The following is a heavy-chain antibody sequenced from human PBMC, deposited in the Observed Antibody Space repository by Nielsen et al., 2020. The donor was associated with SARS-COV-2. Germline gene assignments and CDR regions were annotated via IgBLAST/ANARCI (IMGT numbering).Heavy chain of an antibody. D-gene: IGHD6-6*01. J-gene: IGHJ4*02. Sequence: GESLKISCAASGFTFSGYYMNWIRQAPGKGLEWLSYISPSSTYTNYADSVKGRFTISRDDANNSVYLQMNSLRAEDTAVYYCTREYKGGSSDYWGQGTLVTVSS. V-gene: IGHV3-11*05. CDR1: GFTFSGYY. CDR2: ISPSSTYT. CDR3: TREYKGGSSDY.